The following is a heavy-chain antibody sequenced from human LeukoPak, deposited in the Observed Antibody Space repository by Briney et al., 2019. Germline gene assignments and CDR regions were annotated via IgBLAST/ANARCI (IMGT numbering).Heavy chain of an antibody. CDR3: ARDLYDFWSGHPHINWFDP. CDR2: INWNGGST. CDR1: GFTFDDYG. J-gene: IGHJ5*02. V-gene: IGHV3-20*04. Sequence: RGSLRLSCADSGFTFDDYGMSWVRQAPGKGLEWVSGINWNGGSTGYADSVKGRFTISRDNAKNSLYLQKNSLRAEDTALYYCARDLYDFWSGHPHINWFDPWGQGTLVTVSS. D-gene: IGHD3-3*01.